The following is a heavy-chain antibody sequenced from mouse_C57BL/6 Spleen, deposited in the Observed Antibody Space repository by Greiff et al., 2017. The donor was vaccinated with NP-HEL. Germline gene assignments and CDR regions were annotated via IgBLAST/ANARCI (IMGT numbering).Heavy chain of an antibody. J-gene: IGHJ2*01. CDR2: IHPNSGST. V-gene: IGHV1-64*01. D-gene: IGHD3-2*01. CDR3: ARREERQLPRFDY. CDR1: GYTFTSYW. Sequence: QVQLQQPGAELVKPGASVKLSCKASGYTFTSYWMHWVKQRPGQGLEWIGMIHPNSGSTNYNEKFKSKATLTVDKSSSTAYMQLSSLTSEDSAVYYCARREERQLPRFDYWGQGTTLTVSS.